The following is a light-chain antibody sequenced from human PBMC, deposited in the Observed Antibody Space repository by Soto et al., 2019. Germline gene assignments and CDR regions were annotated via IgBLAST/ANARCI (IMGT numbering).Light chain of an antibody. Sequence: QSALTQPPSASGSPGQSVTISCTGTSSDVGKYDYVSWFQHHPGKAPKLIIYEVSKRPSGVPDRFSGSKSGSTASLTVSGLQPEDEADYYCSSYAGTNNLLYVFGTGTKVTVL. CDR3: SSYAGTNNLLYV. CDR1: SSDVGKYDY. CDR2: EVS. V-gene: IGLV2-8*01. J-gene: IGLJ1*01.